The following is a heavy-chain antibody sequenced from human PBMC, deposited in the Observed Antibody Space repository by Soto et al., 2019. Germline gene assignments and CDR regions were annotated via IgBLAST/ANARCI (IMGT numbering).Heavy chain of an antibody. D-gene: IGHD3-10*01. V-gene: IGHV4-39*01. CDR2: IYYSGST. CDR3: ARLYGSGRLGGVY. Sequence: QVQLQESGPGLVKPAETLSLTCIVSGGSISTDNYYWAWIRQPPGKGLEWIGSIYYSGSTNYNPSLKTRVTMSVDTSMNQFSLKLPSVTAADTAVYYCARLYGSGRLGGVYWGQGTLVSVSS. CDR1: GGSISTDNYY. J-gene: IGHJ4*02.